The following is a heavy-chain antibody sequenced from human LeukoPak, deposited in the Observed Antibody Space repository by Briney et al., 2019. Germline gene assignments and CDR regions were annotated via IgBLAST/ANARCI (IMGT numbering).Heavy chain of an antibody. Sequence: ASVKVSCKASGYTFTGYYMHWVRQAPGQGLEWMGWINPNSGGTNYAQKFQGRVTMTRDTSISTAYMELSRLRSDDTAVYYCARATKGYYYDSSGSFGYWGQGTLVTVSS. CDR3: ARATKGYYYDSSGSFGY. J-gene: IGHJ4*02. V-gene: IGHV1-2*02. CDR2: INPNSGGT. CDR1: GYTFTGYY. D-gene: IGHD3-22*01.